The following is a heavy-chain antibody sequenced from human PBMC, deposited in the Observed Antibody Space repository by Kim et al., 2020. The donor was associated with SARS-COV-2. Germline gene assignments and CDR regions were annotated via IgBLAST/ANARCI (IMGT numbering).Heavy chain of an antibody. CDR3: ARRGYSSSWYVWDYGMDV. Sequence: SETLSLTCTVSGGSISSSSYYWGWIRQPPGKGLEWIGSIYYSGSTYYNPSLKSRVTISVDTSKNQFSLKLSSVTAADTAVYYCARRGYSSSWYVWDYGMDVWGQGTTVTVSS. J-gene: IGHJ6*02. CDR2: IYYSGST. CDR1: GGSISSSSYY. V-gene: IGHV4-39*01. D-gene: IGHD6-13*01.